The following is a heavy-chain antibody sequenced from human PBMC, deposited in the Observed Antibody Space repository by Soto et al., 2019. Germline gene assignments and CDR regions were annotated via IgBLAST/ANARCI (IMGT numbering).Heavy chain of an antibody. CDR2: ISYDGSNK. V-gene: IGHV3-30-3*01. CDR1: GFTFSSYA. Sequence: PGGSLRLSCAASGFTFSSYAMHWVRQAPGKGLEWVAVISYDGSNKYYADSVKGRFTISRDNSKNTLYLQMNSLRAEDTAVYYCARGGSTIFGVVIKAYYYYGMDVWGQGTTVTVSS. CDR3: ARGGSTIFGVVIKAYYYYGMDV. J-gene: IGHJ6*02. D-gene: IGHD3-3*01.